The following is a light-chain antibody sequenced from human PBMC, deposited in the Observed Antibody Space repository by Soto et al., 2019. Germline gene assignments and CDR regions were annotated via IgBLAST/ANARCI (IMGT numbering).Light chain of an antibody. CDR1: QDVTPAY. Sequence: EMVLTQSPGTLSLSPGERATLSCRASQDVTPAYLAWYQHKPGQAPRLLIYGASNRATGIPDRFSGSGSGTDYTLTISRLEPEDFAVYSCPQYGGSPLFTFGPGTRVDFK. J-gene: IGKJ3*01. V-gene: IGKV3-20*01. CDR3: PQYGGSPLFT. CDR2: GAS.